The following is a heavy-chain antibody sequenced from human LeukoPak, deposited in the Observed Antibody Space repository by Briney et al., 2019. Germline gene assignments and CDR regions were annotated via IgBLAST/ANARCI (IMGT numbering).Heavy chain of an antibody. CDR1: GFTLSNYW. Sequence: SGGSLRLSCAASGFTLSNYWTHWVRQAPGKGLVWVSRISTDGSSTNYADSVRGRFTISRDNAKNTLYVQMNSLRAEDTAVYYCAADWPLDYWGQGTLVTVSS. CDR3: AADWPLDY. J-gene: IGHJ4*02. CDR2: ISTDGSST. V-gene: IGHV3-74*01. D-gene: IGHD3/OR15-3a*01.